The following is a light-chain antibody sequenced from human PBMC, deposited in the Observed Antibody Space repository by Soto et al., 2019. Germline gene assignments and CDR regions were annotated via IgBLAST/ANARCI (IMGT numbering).Light chain of an antibody. J-gene: IGLJ1*01. CDR2: RNS. V-gene: IGLV1-47*01. Sequence: QSVLTQSPSASGTPGQRVTISCSGSASTIGRNYVYWYQQLPGTAPKLFIYRNSQRPSGVPDRFSGSKSGTSASLAISGLRSEDEADYYCAAWDDNLSGFYVFGDGTKVTVL. CDR1: ASTIGRNY. CDR3: AAWDDNLSGFYV.